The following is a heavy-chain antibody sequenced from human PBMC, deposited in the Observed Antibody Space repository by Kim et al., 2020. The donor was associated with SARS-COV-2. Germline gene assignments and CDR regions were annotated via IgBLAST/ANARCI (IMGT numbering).Heavy chain of an antibody. CDR2: IYYSGST. D-gene: IGHD5-18*01. CDR3: ARDLYTAMAGSHAFDI. CDR1: GGSISSGGYY. Sequence: SETLSLTCTVSGGSISSGGYYWSWIRQHPGKGLEWIGYIYYSGSTYYNPSLKSRVTISVDTSKNQFSLKLSSVTAADTAVYYCARDLYTAMAGSHAFDIWGQGTMVTVSS. V-gene: IGHV4-31*03. J-gene: IGHJ3*02.